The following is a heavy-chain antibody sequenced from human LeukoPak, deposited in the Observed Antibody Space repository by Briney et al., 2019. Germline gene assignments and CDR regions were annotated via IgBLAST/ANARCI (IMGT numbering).Heavy chain of an antibody. Sequence: PGGSLRLSCAASGFTVSSNYMSWVRQAPGKGLEWVSVIYSGGSTYYADSVKGRFTISRDNSKNTLYLQMDSLRAEDTAVYYCARYGDYEVYFDYWGQGTLVTVSS. J-gene: IGHJ4*02. V-gene: IGHV3-53*01. D-gene: IGHD4-17*01. CDR1: GFTVSSNY. CDR2: IYSGGST. CDR3: ARYGDYEVYFDY.